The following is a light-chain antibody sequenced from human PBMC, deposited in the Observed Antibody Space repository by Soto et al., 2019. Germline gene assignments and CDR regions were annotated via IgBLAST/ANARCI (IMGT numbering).Light chain of an antibody. CDR1: SSNVAINP. V-gene: IGLV1-44*01. Sequence: QSVLAQPPSVSGTPGQRVTISCSGSSSNVAINPVNWYQHLPGAAPRLLIYETDRRSSGVPDRFSASKSGTSASLAISGLTSEGEADYYCAAWDETLDGLYVFGTGTKVTV. CDR3: AAWDETLDGLYV. J-gene: IGLJ1*01. CDR2: ETD.